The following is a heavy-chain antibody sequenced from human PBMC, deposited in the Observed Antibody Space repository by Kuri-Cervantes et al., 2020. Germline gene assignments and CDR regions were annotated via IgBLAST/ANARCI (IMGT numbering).Heavy chain of an antibody. D-gene: IGHD6-19*01. CDR1: GYTFTGYY. CDR3: ARTRAVALFIPDY. CDR2: INPNSGGT. V-gene: IGHV1-2*04. Sequence: ASVKVSCKASGYTFTGYYMHWVRQAPGQGLEWMGWINPNSGGTNYAQKFQGWVTMTRDTSISTAYMELSRLRSDDTAVYYRARTRAVALFIPDYWGQGTLVTVSS. J-gene: IGHJ4*02.